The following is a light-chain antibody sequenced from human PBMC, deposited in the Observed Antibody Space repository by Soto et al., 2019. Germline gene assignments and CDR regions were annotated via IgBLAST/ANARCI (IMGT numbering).Light chain of an antibody. CDR2: GNT. CDR1: SSKIGAGYD. J-gene: IGLJ2*01. CDR3: QSYDSSLSGWV. V-gene: IGLV1-40*01. Sequence: QSVLTQPPSVSGAPGRRFPISCTGTSSKIGAGYDVHWYQQFPGTAPKLLIYGNTNRPSGVPDRFSGSKSGTSASLAITGLQAEDEADYYCQSYDSSLSGWVFGGGTKVTVL.